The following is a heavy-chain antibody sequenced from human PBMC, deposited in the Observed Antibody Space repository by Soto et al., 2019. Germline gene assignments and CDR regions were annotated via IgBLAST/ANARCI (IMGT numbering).Heavy chain of an antibody. CDR1: GFTFSSYG. Sequence: QVQLVESGGGVVQPGRSLRLSCAASGFTFSSYGMHGVRQAPGKGLEWVAVIWYDGSNKYYADSVKGRFTISRDNSKNTLYLQMNSLRAEDTAVYYCARDHNYCSGGSCYGYYYYYYMDVWGKGTTVTVSS. CDR3: ARDHNYCSGGSCYGYYYYYYMDV. J-gene: IGHJ6*03. CDR2: IWYDGSNK. V-gene: IGHV3-33*01. D-gene: IGHD2-15*01.